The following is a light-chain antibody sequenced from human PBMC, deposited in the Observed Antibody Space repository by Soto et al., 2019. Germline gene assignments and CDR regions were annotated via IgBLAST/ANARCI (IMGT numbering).Light chain of an antibody. CDR1: LGVSSSY. Sequence: EIVLTQSPATLSSSPGERATITCRASLGVSSSYLAWYQQKPGQAPRLLIYGASSRATGIPNRCSGSASGTDSTPTSSRLEPEDFAEYYCQQYGNSPFTFGPGTKVDIK. CDR2: GAS. CDR3: QQYGNSPFT. V-gene: IGKV3-20*01. J-gene: IGKJ3*01.